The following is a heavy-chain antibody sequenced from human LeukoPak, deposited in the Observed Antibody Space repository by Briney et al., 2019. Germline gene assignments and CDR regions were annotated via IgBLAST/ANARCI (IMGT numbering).Heavy chain of an antibody. D-gene: IGHD1-26*01. CDR2: INHSGST. CDR1: GGSFGGYY. CDR3: ASLWDQGNDAFDI. Sequence: PSETLSLTCAVYGGSFGGYYWSWIRQPPGKGLEWIGEINHSGSTNYNPSLKSRVTISVDTSKNQFSLKLSSVTAADTAVCYCASLWDQGNDAFDIWGQGTMVTVSS. V-gene: IGHV4-34*01. J-gene: IGHJ3*02.